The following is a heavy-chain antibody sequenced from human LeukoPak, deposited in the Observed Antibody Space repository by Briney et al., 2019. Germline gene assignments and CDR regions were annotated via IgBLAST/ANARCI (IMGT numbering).Heavy chain of an antibody. V-gene: IGHV4-59*11. CDR2: IYYSGST. Sequence: SETLSLTCTVSGGSISSHYWSWIRQPPGKGLEWIGYIYYSGSTNYNPSLKSRVTISVDTSKNQFSMKLSSVTAADTALYYCVRAPDWYFDLWGRGTLATVSS. J-gene: IGHJ2*01. CDR1: GGSISSHY. CDR3: VRAPDWYFDL.